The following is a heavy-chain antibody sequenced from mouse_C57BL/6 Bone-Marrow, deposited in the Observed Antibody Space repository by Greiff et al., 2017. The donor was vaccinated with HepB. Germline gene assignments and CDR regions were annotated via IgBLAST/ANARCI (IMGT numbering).Heavy chain of an antibody. CDR2: IRSKSNNYAT. J-gene: IGHJ3*01. D-gene: IGHD2-2*01. Sequence: GGGLVQPKGSLKLSCAASGFSFNTYAMNWVRQAPGKGLEWVARIRSKSNNYATYYADSVKDRFTISRDDSESMLYLQMNNLKTEDTAMYYCVRHEEIYYGYDASWFAYWGQGTLVTVSA. V-gene: IGHV10-1*01. CDR1: GFSFNTYA. CDR3: VRHEEIYYGYDASWFAY.